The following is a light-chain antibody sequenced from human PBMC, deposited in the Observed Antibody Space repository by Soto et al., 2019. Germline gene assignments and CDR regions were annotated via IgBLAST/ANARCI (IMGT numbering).Light chain of an antibody. J-gene: IGKJ1*01. CDR3: QQYYSFPWT. V-gene: IGKV1D-8*01. CDR1: RGISSY. CDR2: AAS. Sequence: IQMTQSPASLSASVGDRVTITCRASRGISSYLAWYQQKPGKAPELLIYAASTLQSGVPSRFSGSGSGTDFTLTISCLQSEDFATYYCQQYYSFPWTFGQGTKVDI.